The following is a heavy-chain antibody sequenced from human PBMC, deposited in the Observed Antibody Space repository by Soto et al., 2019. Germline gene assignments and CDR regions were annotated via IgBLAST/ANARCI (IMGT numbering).Heavy chain of an antibody. J-gene: IGHJ6*02. CDR3: AREGFRGVMSYYGMDV. CDR2: ITWNSGNI. D-gene: IGHD3-16*01. CDR1: GFTFDDYA. Sequence: GGSLRLSCAASGFTFDDYAMHWVRQAPGKGLEWVSSITWNSGNIHYADSVKGRFTISRDNAKNSLYLQMNSQRAEDTAVYYCAREGFRGVMSYYGMDVWGQATTVTVSS. V-gene: IGHV3-9*01.